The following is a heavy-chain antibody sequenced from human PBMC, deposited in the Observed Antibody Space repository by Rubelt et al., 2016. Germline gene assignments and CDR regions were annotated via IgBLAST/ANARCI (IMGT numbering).Heavy chain of an antibody. V-gene: IGHV4-59*12. CDR1: GGSISSYY. J-gene: IGHJ5*02. Sequence: QVQLQESGPGLVKPSETLSLTCTVSGGSISSYYWSWIRQPPGKGLEWIGYIYYSGSTNYNPSRYSRVTRSLDTAKNQCSLKLSAVTAAETTVYYCASRNGRLLGYNGFDPWGQRTLVTVS. CDR3: ASRNGRLLGYNGFDP. D-gene: IGHD3-22*01. CDR2: IYYSGST.